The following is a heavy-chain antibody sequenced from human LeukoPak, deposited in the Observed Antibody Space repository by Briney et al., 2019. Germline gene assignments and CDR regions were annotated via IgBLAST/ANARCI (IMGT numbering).Heavy chain of an antibody. D-gene: IGHD3-22*01. CDR1: GFTFSSYW. CDR2: IKQDGSEK. V-gene: IGHV3-7*01. Sequence: GGSLRLSCAASGFTFSSYWMSWVRQAPGKGLEWVVNIKQDGSEKYYVDSVKGRFTISRDNAKNSLYLQMNSLRAEDTAVYYCARDRAYYDSSGYFGPFDYWGQGTLVTVSS. J-gene: IGHJ4*02. CDR3: ARDRAYYDSSGYFGPFDY.